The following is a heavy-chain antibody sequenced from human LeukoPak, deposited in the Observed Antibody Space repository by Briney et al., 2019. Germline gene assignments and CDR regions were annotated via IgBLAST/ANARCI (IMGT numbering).Heavy chain of an antibody. V-gene: IGHV3-66*04. Sequence: PGGSLRLSCTVSGFTVSSNSMSWVRQAPGKGLEWVSFIYSDNTHYSDSVKGRFTISRDNAKNSLYLQMNSLRAEDTAVYYCARHLSGYISSLAYWGQGTLVTVSS. CDR2: IYSDNT. J-gene: IGHJ4*02. CDR3: ARHLSGYISSLAY. CDR1: GFTVSSNS. D-gene: IGHD6-6*01.